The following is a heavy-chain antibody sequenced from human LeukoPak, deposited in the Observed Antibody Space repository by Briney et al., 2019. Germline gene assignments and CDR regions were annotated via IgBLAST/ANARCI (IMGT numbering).Heavy chain of an antibody. CDR3: AKGRAAVVGTYDC. D-gene: IGHD6-19*01. V-gene: IGHV3-23*01. CDR2: ITGSGGST. J-gene: IGHJ4*02. Sequence: GGPLRLSCAASGFTFSSYAMNWVRQAPGKGLEWVSAITGSGGSTFYADSLKGRFTISRDNSKNTLYLQMDSLRAEDTAVYYCAKGRAAVVGTYDCWGQGTLVTVSS. CDR1: GFTFSSYA.